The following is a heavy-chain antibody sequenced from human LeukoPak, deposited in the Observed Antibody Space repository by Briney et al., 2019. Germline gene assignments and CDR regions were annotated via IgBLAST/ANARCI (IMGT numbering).Heavy chain of an antibody. CDR2: INHSGST. CDR1: GGSFSGYY. D-gene: IGHD5-18*01. V-gene: IGHV4-34*01. J-gene: IGHJ4*02. Sequence: SETLSLTCAVYGGSFSGYYWSWIRQPPGKGLEWIGEINHSGSTNYNPSLKSRVTISVDTSKNQFSLKLSSVTAADTAVYYCARGEGYSSGYFFYWGQGTLVTVSS. CDR3: ARGEGYSSGYFFY.